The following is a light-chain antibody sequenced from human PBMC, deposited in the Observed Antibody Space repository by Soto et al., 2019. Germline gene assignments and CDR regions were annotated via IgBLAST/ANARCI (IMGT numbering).Light chain of an antibody. V-gene: IGKV1-6*01. CDR2: AAS. J-gene: IGKJ2*01. CDR1: QGIRND. Sequence: AIQMTQSPSSLSASVGDRVTITCRASQGIRNDLGWYQQKPGKAPKLLIYAASSLQSGVPSRFSGSGSGTDFTITISSLQPEDFATYYCLEDYNYPYTFGQGTKLEIK. CDR3: LEDYNYPYT.